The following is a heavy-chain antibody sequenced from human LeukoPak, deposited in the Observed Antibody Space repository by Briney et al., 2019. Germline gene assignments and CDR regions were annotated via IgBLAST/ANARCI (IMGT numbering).Heavy chain of an antibody. CDR1: GFTFSTFA. CDR2: ISWNSGSI. V-gene: IGHV3-9*03. Sequence: PGGSLRLSCAASGFTFSTFAMIWVRQAPGKGLEWVSGISWNSGSIGYADSVKGRFTISRDNAKNSLYLQMNSLRAEDMALYYCAKGTGPYGDWIDYWGQGTLVTVSS. CDR3: AKGTGPYGDWIDY. D-gene: IGHD4-17*01. J-gene: IGHJ4*02.